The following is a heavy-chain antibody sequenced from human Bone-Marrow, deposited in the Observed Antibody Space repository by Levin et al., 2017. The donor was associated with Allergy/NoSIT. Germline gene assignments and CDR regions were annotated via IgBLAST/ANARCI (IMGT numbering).Heavy chain of an antibody. J-gene: IGHJ4*02. Sequence: GGSLRLSCAASGFTVSSNYMSWVRQAPGKGLEWVSDIYSGDSRYYADSVKGRFTISRDNSKNTLYLQMNGLRAEDTAFYYCSRVVPAAGSLYGGQGTLVTVSS. CDR3: SRVVPAAGSLY. CDR1: GFTVSSNY. V-gene: IGHV3-66*02. D-gene: IGHD2-2*01. CDR2: IYSGDSR.